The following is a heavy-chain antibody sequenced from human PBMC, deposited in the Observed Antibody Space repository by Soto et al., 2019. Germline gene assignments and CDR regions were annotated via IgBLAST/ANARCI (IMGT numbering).Heavy chain of an antibody. D-gene: IGHD3-22*01. J-gene: IGHJ3*02. V-gene: IGHV3-30-3*01. CDR2: ISYDGSNK. CDR3: ARDYRPMIVGLDAFDI. Sequence: QVQLVESGGGVVQPGRSLRLSCAASGFTFSSYAMHWVRQAPGKGLEWVAVISYDGSNKYYADSVKGRFTISRDNSKNTLYLQMNSLRAEDTAVYYCARDYRPMIVGLDAFDIWGQGTMVTVSS. CDR1: GFTFSSYA.